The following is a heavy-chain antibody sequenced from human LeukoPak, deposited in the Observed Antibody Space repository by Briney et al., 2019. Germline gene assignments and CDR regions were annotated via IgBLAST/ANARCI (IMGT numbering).Heavy chain of an antibody. J-gene: IGHJ5*02. CDR3: ARDIIGAARQGNWFDP. V-gene: IGHV1-69*13. CDR2: IIPIFGTA. Sequence: SVKVSCKASGGTFSSYAISWVRQAPGQGLEWMGGIIPIFGTANYAQKFQGRVTITADESTSTAYMELSSLRSEDTAVYYCARDIIGAARQGNWFDPWGQGTLVTASS. D-gene: IGHD6-13*01. CDR1: GGTFSSYA.